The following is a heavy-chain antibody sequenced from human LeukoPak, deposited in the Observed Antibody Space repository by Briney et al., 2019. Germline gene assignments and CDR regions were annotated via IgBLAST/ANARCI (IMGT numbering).Heavy chain of an antibody. V-gene: IGHV3-30-3*01. Sequence: QPGGSLRLSCAASGFTFSSYAMHWVRQAPGKGLEWVAVISYDGSNKYYADSVKGRFTISRDNSKNTLYLQMNSLRAEDTAVYYCARGWATVTDYWGQGTLVTVSS. CDR1: GFTFSSYA. CDR2: ISYDGSNK. J-gene: IGHJ4*02. CDR3: ARGWATVTDY. D-gene: IGHD4-17*01.